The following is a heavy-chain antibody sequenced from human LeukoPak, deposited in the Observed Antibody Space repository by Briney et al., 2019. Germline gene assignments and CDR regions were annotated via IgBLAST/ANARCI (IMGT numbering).Heavy chain of an antibody. CDR1: GFTFSTYS. J-gene: IGHJ4*02. D-gene: IGHD3-10*01. V-gene: IGHV3-21*01. CDR3: ARGEYGSGSYHIDY. Sequence: TGGSLRLSCEVSGFTFSTYSMNWVRQAPRKGLEWVSSISSSSSYIYYADSVKGRFTISRDNAKNSLYLQMNSLRAEDTAVYYCARGEYGSGSYHIDYWGQGTLVTVSS. CDR2: ISSSSSYI.